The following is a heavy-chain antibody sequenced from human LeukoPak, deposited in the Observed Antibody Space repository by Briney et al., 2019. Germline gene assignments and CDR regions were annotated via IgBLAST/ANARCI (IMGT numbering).Heavy chain of an antibody. Sequence: GGSLRLSCAASGFTFSSYGMSWVRQAPGKGLEWVSAISASGGSTYYADSVKGRFTISRDNSKNTLYLQMNSLRAEDTAVYYCAKDSVWGSYRPKYFDYWGQGTLVTVSS. J-gene: IGHJ4*02. CDR2: ISASGGST. V-gene: IGHV3-23*01. D-gene: IGHD3-16*02. CDR3: AKDSVWGSYRPKYFDY. CDR1: GFTFSSYG.